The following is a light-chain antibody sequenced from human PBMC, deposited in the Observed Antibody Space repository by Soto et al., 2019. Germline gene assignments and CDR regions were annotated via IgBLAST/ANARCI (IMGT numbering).Light chain of an antibody. CDR3: SSYTSSSTPYVV. CDR1: SSDVGGYNY. J-gene: IGLJ2*01. CDR2: EVS. V-gene: IGLV2-14*01. Sequence: QSALTQPASVSESPGQSITISCTGTSSDVGGYNYVSWYQQHPGKAPKLMIYEVSNRPSGVSNRFSGSKSGNTASLTISGLQAEDEADYYCSSYTSSSTPYVVLGGGTKLTVL.